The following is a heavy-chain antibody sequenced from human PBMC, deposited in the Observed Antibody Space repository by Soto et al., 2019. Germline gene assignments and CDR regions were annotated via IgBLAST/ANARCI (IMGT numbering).Heavy chain of an antibody. CDR3: AKVRVGCSSTSCYGFDY. CDR2: ISGSGGST. V-gene: IGHV3-23*01. Sequence: EVQLLESGGGLVQPGGSLRLSCAASGFTFSSYAMSWVRQAPGKGLEWASAISGSGGSTYYADSVKGRFTISRDNSKNTLYLQMNSLRAEDTAVYYCAKVRVGCSSTSCYGFDYWGQGTLVTVSS. J-gene: IGHJ4*02. D-gene: IGHD2-2*01. CDR1: GFTFSSYA.